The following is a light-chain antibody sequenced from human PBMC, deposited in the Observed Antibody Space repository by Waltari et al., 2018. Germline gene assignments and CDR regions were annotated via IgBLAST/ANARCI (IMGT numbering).Light chain of an antibody. CDR3: QQRSNWPLT. CDR2: DAS. J-gene: IGKJ4*01. Sequence: EIVLIQSPVTVSLSPGERATLSYRASQGISHYLVWYQHKPGQAPRLLIYDASNRATGIPARFSGSGSGTDFTLTISSLEPEDFVVYYCQQRSNWPLTFGGGTKVEIK. CDR1: QGISHY. V-gene: IGKV3-11*01.